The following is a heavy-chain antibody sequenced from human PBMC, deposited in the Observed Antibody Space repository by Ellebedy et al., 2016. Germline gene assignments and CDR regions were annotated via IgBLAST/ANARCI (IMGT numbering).Heavy chain of an antibody. J-gene: IGHJ6*02. CDR2: IYYSGST. CDR3: ARGPRGVVVVPADYGMDV. V-gene: IGHV4-39*07. Sequence: SETLSLTCTVSGGSISSSSSYWGWIRQPPGTGLEWIGSIYYSGSTFYNPSLKSRVTISVDTSKNQFSLKLSSVTAADTAVYYCARGPRGVVVVPADYGMDVWGQGTTVTVSS. D-gene: IGHD2-2*01. CDR1: GGSISSSSSY.